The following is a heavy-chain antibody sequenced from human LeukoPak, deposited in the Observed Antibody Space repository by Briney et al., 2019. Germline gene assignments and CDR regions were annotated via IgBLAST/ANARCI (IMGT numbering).Heavy chain of an antibody. D-gene: IGHD3-3*01. J-gene: IGHJ4*02. CDR3: ARDFAYERFDY. CDR1: GFPFSTFW. Sequence: PGGSLRLYCAASGFPFSTFWMSWLRQAPGRGPEWVANLKQDGSEKYYVDSVKGRFTVSRDNAKNSLYLQMNSLRAEDTAVYYCARDFAYERFDYWGQGTLVTVSS. CDR2: LKQDGSEK. V-gene: IGHV3-7*01.